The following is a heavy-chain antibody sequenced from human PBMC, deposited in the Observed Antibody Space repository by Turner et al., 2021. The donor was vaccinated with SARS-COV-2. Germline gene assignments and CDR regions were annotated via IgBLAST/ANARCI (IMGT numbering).Heavy chain of an antibody. CDR2: ISYDGSNK. CDR1: CFTFSYYV. Sequence: QVQLVESGGGVVQPGRSLSLSCAASCFTFSYYVMHWVRQDTGKGREWVAVISYDGSNKYYADSVKGRVTISRDNSKNTLYLQMNSLRAEDTAVYYCATRIVGVVTATNAFDYWGQGTLVTVSS. J-gene: IGHJ4*02. V-gene: IGHV3-30*03. CDR3: ATRIVGVVTATNAFDY. D-gene: IGHD2-15*01.